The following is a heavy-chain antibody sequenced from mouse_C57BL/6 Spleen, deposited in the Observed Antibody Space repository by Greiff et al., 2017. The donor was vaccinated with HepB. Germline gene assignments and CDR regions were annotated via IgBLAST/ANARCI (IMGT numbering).Heavy chain of an antibody. CDR3: TSGSSYVAWFAY. CDR2: IRNKANNHAT. D-gene: IGHD1-1*01. Sequence: EVKVEESGGGLVQPGGSMKLSCAASGFTFSDAWMDWVRQSPEKGLEWVAEIRNKANNHATYYAESVKGRFTISRDDSKSSVYLQMNSLRAEDTGIYYCTSGSSYVAWFAYWGQGTLVTVSA. V-gene: IGHV6-6*01. CDR1: GFTFSDAW. J-gene: IGHJ3*01.